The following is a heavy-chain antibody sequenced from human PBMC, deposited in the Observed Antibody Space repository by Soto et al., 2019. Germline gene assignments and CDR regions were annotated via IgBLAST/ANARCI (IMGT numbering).Heavy chain of an antibody. V-gene: IGHV3-30*18. CDR2: ISYDGSNK. D-gene: IGHD3-3*01. Sequence: SLRLSCASSGFTFSSYGMHWVRQAPGKWLEWVAVISYDGSNKYYADSVKGRFTISRDNSKNTLYLQMNSLRAEDTAVYYCAKSLNYDFWSGNYGMDVWGQGTTVTVSS. CDR1: GFTFSSYG. CDR3: AKSLNYDFWSGNYGMDV. J-gene: IGHJ6*02.